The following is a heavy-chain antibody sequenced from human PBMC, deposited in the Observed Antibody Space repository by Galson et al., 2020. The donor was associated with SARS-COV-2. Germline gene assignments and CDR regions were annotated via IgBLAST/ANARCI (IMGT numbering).Heavy chain of an antibody. J-gene: IGHJ4*02. Sequence: AGESLKISCAASGFTFTNAWMSWVRQAPGKGLEWVGRIKSNTDGGTTDYAAPVKGRFTISRDDSKNTLYLQMNSLKTEDTAVYYCTTGTYGGYDPHTYFYYWGQGTLVTVSS. V-gene: IGHV3-15*01. D-gene: IGHD5-12*01. CDR1: GFTFTNAW. CDR2: IKSNTDGGTT. CDR3: TTGTYGGYDPHTYFYY.